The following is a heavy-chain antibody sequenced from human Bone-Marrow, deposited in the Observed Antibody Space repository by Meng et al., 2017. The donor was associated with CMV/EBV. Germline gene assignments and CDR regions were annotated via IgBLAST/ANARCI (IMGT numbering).Heavy chain of an antibody. CDR3: ASRYCSSTSCFP. D-gene: IGHD2-2*01. V-gene: IGHV1-2*02. Sequence: ASVKVSCKASGYTFTGYYMHWVRQAPGQGLEWMGWINPNSVGTNYAQKFQGRVTMTRDTSISTAYMELSRLRSDDTAVYYCASRYCSSTSCFPWGQGTLVTVSS. CDR1: GYTFTGYY. CDR2: INPNSVGT. J-gene: IGHJ5*02.